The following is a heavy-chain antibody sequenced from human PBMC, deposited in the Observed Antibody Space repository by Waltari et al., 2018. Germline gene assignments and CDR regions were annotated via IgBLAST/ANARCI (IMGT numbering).Heavy chain of an antibody. Sequence: QVQLQQWGAGLFKPSESLSLTCAVYGGSFSGYYWSWIRHPPGKGLEWIGEINHSGSTNYNPSLKSRVTISVDTSKNQFSLKLSSVTAADTAVYYCARRPAAVAGTHWFDPWGQGTLVTVSS. V-gene: IGHV4-34*01. CDR2: INHSGST. D-gene: IGHD6-19*01. J-gene: IGHJ5*02. CDR3: ARRPAAVAGTHWFDP. CDR1: GGSFSGYY.